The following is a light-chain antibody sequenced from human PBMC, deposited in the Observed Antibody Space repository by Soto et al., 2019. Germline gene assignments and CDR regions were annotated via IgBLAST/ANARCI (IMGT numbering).Light chain of an antibody. V-gene: IGKV3-15*01. CDR2: AAS. CDR3: QHYNNWPPMYS. Sequence: ETVMTQSPATLSVSPGERATLSCRASQSVSSNLAWYQQKPGQAPRLLIYAASTRATGIPARFSGRGSGTEFTLTISSLQSEDSATYYCQHYNNWPPMYSFGQGTKLEIK. CDR1: QSVSSN. J-gene: IGKJ2*01.